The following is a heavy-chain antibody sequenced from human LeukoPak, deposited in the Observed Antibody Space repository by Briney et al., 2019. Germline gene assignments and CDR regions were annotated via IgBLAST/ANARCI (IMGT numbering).Heavy chain of an antibody. V-gene: IGHV4-39*07. CDR1: GGSISSSSYY. CDR2: IYYSGST. CDR3: ARSTLRRGGVIVISDY. D-gene: IGHD3-16*02. J-gene: IGHJ4*02. Sequence: SETLSLTCTVSGGSISSSSYYWGWIRQPPGKGLEWIGSIYYSGSTYYNPSLKSRVTISVDTSKNQFSLKLSSVTAADTAVYYCARSTLRRGGVIVISDYWGQGTLVTVSS.